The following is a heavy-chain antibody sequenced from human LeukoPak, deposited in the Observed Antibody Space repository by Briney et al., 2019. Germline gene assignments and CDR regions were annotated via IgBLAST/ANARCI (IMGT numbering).Heavy chain of an antibody. CDR1: GFTFDDYA. J-gene: IGHJ4*02. CDR3: AKDIEASIAAPGDY. Sequence: GGSLRLSCAASGFTFDDYAMHWVRPAPGKGLEWVSGISWNSGSIGYADSVKGRFTISRDNAKNSLYLQMNSLRAEDTSLYYCAKDIEASIAAPGDYWGQGTLVTVSS. D-gene: IGHD6-6*01. CDR2: ISWNSGSI. V-gene: IGHV3-9*01.